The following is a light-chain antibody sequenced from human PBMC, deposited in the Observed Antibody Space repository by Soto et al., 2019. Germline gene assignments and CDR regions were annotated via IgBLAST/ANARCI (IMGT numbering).Light chain of an antibody. CDR3: QQYDYLIT. J-gene: IGKJ5*01. CDR2: AAS. CDR1: QSVSSY. V-gene: IGKV3-11*01. Sequence: EIVLTQSPATLSLSPGERATLSCRASQSVSSYLAWYQQKPGQAPMLLIYAASTRATVIPAMFSGSGSGTFFTLTISLLEPEDFAVYFCQQYDYLITFGQGTRLDIK.